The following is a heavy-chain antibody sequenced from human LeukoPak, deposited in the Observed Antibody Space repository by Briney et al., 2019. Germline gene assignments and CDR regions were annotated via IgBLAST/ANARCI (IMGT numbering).Heavy chain of an antibody. Sequence: GGSLRLSCAASGFTFSSYAMSWVRQAPGKGLEWVSTVSGGGVTTYYAYTAKGRFTISRDNPKNTRYLQMNSLTAEDTAVYYCPKQSYASGWNPFDYWGQGILVTVSS. D-gene: IGHD6-19*01. CDR2: VSGGGVTT. CDR1: GFTFSSYA. CDR3: PKQSYASGWNPFDY. V-gene: IGHV3-23*01. J-gene: IGHJ4*02.